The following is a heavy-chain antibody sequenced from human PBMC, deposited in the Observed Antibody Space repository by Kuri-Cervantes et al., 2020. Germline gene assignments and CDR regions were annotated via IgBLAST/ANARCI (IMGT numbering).Heavy chain of an antibody. CDR3: ARSKWLHAIGAFDI. D-gene: IGHD3-22*01. CDR1: GFSFSYYS. CDR2: ISGSGGST. J-gene: IGHJ3*02. V-gene: IGHV3-21*01. Sequence: GGSLRLSCAASGFSFSYYSMNWVRQAPGKGLEWVSAISGSGGSTYYADSVKGRFTISRDNAKNSLYLQMNSLRAEDTAVYYCARSKWLHAIGAFDIWGQGTMVTVSS.